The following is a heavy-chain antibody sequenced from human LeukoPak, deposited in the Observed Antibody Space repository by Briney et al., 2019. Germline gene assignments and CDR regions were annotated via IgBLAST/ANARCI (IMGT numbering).Heavy chain of an antibody. CDR2: IRYDGSNK. CDR1: GFTFSSYG. D-gene: IGHD3-10*01. CDR3: ARVKSGSQAGYGMDV. J-gene: IGHJ6*02. V-gene: IGHV3-33*01. Sequence: GGSLRLSCAASGFTFSSYGMHWVRQAPGKGLEWVAVIRYDGSNKYYADSVKGRFTISRDNSKNTLYLQMNSLRAEDTAVYYCARVKSGSQAGYGMDVWGQGTTVTVSS.